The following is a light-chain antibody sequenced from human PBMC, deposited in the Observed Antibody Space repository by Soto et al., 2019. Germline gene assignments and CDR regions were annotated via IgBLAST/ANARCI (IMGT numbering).Light chain of an antibody. Sequence: DFQMTQSPSSLSASVGDRVTITCRASQGIANYLAWYQQKPGRAPKLVSYAASTLQSGVPSRFSGSGSGTDFTLTISSLQAEDVATYYCQRYDNVPLAFGQGTKLEIK. CDR1: QGIANY. J-gene: IGKJ2*01. CDR2: AAS. CDR3: QRYDNVPLA. V-gene: IGKV1-27*01.